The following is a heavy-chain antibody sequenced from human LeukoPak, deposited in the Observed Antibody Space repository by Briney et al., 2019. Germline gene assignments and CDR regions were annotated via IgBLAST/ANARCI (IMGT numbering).Heavy chain of an antibody. Sequence: GGSLRLSCAASGFTFSSYAMSWVRQAPGKGLEWVSAISGSGGSTYYADSVKGRFTISRDNSKNTLYLQMNSLRAEDTAAYYCAKGTDLYSSGWYWGQGTLVTVSS. D-gene: IGHD6-19*01. CDR1: GFTFSSYA. V-gene: IGHV3-23*01. J-gene: IGHJ4*02. CDR2: ISGSGGST. CDR3: AKGTDLYSSGWY.